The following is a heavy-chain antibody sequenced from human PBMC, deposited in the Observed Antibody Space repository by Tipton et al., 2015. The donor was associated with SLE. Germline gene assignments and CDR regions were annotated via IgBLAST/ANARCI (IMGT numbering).Heavy chain of an antibody. CDR1: GGSIGRGGYY. CDR2: IYYSGST. D-gene: IGHD3-16*01. V-gene: IGHV4-39*01. Sequence: TLSLTCTVSGGSIGRGGYYWSWIRQHPGKGLEWIGRIYYSGSTYYNPSLKSRVTISVDTSKNQFSLKLSSVNAADTAVYYCARQEWGGDAFDIWGQGTMVTVSS. CDR3: ARQEWGGDAFDI. J-gene: IGHJ3*02.